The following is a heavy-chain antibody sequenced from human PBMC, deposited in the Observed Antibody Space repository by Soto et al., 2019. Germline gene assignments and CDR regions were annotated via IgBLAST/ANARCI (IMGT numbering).Heavy chain of an antibody. Sequence: QVQLVESGGGVVQPGRSLRLSCAASGFTFSSYGMHWVRQAPGKGLEWVAVIWYDGSNKYYADSVKGRFTISRDNSKNTLYLPMNSLRAEDTAVYYCARPRPYSSGWYYFDYWGQGTLVTVSS. V-gene: IGHV3-33*01. D-gene: IGHD6-19*01. CDR1: GFTFSSYG. J-gene: IGHJ4*02. CDR3: ARPRPYSSGWYYFDY. CDR2: IWYDGSNK.